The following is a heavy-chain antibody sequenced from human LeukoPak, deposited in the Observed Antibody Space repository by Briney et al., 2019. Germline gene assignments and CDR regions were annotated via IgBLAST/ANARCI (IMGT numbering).Heavy chain of an antibody. Sequence: GGPLRLSCAASGFTFSSYSMNWVRQAPGKGLEWVSSISSSSSYIYYADSVKGRFTISRDNAKNSLYLQMNSLRAEDTAVYYCARDLTSIAAAGLPYYFDYWGQGTLVTVSS. CDR1: GFTFSSYS. V-gene: IGHV3-21*01. D-gene: IGHD6-13*01. CDR2: ISSSSSYI. CDR3: ARDLTSIAAAGLPYYFDY. J-gene: IGHJ4*02.